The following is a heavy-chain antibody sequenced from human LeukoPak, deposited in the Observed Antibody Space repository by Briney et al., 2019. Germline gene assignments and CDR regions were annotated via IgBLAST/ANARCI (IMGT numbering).Heavy chain of an antibody. J-gene: IGHJ4*02. CDR2: ISSSRSYI. Sequence: GGSLRLSCAASGFTLSNYNMNWVRQAPGKGLEWVSPISSSRSYIYYADSVKGRFTVSRDNAKNTLYLQMNSLRAEDTAVYYCARGPLDYWGQGTLVTVSS. CDR1: GFTLSNYN. CDR3: ARGPLDY. V-gene: IGHV3-21*01.